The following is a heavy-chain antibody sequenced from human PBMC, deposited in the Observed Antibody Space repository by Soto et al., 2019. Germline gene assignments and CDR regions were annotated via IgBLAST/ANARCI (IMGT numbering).Heavy chain of an antibody. CDR3: ARDIVYYHSSGWFDP. Sequence: PSETLSLTCSVSGGSIITVGHYWTWIRQPPGKGLEWIGRIYTSGSTNYNPSLKSRVTMSVDTSKNQFSLKLSSVTAADTAAYYCARDIVYYHSSGWFDPWGQGTLVTVSS. CDR2: IYTSGST. CDR1: GGSIITVGHY. J-gene: IGHJ5*02. V-gene: IGHV4-4*07. D-gene: IGHD3-22*01.